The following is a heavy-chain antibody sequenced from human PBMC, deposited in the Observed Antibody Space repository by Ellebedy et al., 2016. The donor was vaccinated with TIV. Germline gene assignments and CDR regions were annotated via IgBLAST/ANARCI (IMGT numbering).Heavy chain of an antibody. CDR1: ELTVTTDY. J-gene: IGHJ3*02. CDR3: ARETYNDVDLKLWGIFDI. V-gene: IGHV3-66*01. D-gene: IGHD3-10*01. CDR2: IAVDSTT. Sequence: GGSLRLSCAASELTVTTDYMSWVRQTPGKGLEWVSTIAVDSTTYYADSVKGRFTISRDNSKNTLDIQMNSLRAEDTAVYYRARETYNDVDLKLWGIFDIWGQGTMVTVSS.